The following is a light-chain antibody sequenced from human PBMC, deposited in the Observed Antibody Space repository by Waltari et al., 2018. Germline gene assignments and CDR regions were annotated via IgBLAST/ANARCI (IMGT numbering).Light chain of an antibody. V-gene: IGKV3-20*01. CDR2: GAF. Sequence: IVFTPSSGTLYFSAGERATLPCRASQSVNNNYLAWYQKKPGQAPRLLIFGAFSRATGIPDRFSGSGSETEFTLTISRLEPEDFAVYYCQQYGNTPRTFGQGTKVEIK. CDR3: QQYGNTPRT. J-gene: IGKJ1*01. CDR1: QSVNNNY.